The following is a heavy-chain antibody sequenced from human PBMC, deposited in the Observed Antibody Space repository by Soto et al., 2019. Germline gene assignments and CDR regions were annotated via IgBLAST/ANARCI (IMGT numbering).Heavy chain of an antibody. Sequence: QVQLVQSGAEVKKPGASVKVSCKASGYTFTSYGISWVRQAPGQGLEWMGWISANTGNTNFAQKLQGRVTMTTDTSTSTAYMELRSLRADDTAVYYCESDGRYSGSYGGYYFDYWGQGTLVTVSS. CDR3: ESDGRYSGSYGGYYFDY. J-gene: IGHJ4*02. V-gene: IGHV1-18*01. D-gene: IGHD1-26*01. CDR1: GYTFTSYG. CDR2: ISANTGNT.